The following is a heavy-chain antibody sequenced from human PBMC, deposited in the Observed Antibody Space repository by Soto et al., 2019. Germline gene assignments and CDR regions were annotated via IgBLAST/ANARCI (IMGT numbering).Heavy chain of an antibody. CDR1: GGSISSGCYY. CDR2: IYYSGST. CDR3: ARRSLDYYDSRRQRKSRYNWFDP. J-gene: IGHJ5*02. D-gene: IGHD3-22*01. V-gene: IGHV4-31*03. Sequence: SETQSLTCTVSGGSISSGCYYWSWIRQHPGKGLEWIGYIYYSGSTYYNPSLKSRVTISVDTSKNQFSLKLSSVTAADTAVYYCARRSLDYYDSRRQRKSRYNWFDPWGQGTLVTVS.